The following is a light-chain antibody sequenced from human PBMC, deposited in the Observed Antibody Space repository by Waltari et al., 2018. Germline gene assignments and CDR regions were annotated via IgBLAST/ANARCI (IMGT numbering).Light chain of an antibody. CDR2: ADD. V-gene: IGLV1-36*01. Sequence: QSVLTQPPSVSEAPRQRVTISCSGSRSNIGNNAVNWYQQVPGKAPKLLVFADDLLPSGVPDRFSGSKSGTSASLANSGLRSEDEGVYFCAAWDDSLKGVLFGGGTKLTVL. CDR3: AAWDDSLKGVL. J-gene: IGLJ2*01. CDR1: RSNIGNNA.